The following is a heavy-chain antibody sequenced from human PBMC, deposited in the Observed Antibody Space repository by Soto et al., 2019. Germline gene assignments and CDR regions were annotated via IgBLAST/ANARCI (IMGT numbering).Heavy chain of an antibody. J-gene: IGHJ6*02. V-gene: IGHV2-70*01. Sequence: GPTLVNPTQTLTLTCTFSGFSLSTSGMCVSWIRQPPGKALEWLALIDWDDDKYYSTSLRTRLTISKDTSKNQVVLTMTNMDPVDTATYYCARIGVRGTIYYYGMDVWGQGTTVTVSS. CDR1: GFSLSTSGMC. CDR2: IDWDDDK. D-gene: IGHD3-10*01. CDR3: ARIGVRGTIYYYGMDV.